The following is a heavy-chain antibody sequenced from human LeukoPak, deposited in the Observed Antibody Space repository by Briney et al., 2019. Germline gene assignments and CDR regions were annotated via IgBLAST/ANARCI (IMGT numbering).Heavy chain of an antibody. J-gene: IGHJ4*02. CDR2: IRYGGSDK. Sequence: PGGSLRLSCAASGFTFSNYGMHWVRQAPGKGLEWVSFIRYGGSDKYYADSVKGRFTISRDNSKNTLYLQMNSLRAEDTAVYHCAKAPSRGYDTSGYYSWGQGTLVTVSS. V-gene: IGHV3-30*02. D-gene: IGHD3-22*01. CDR1: GFTFSNYG. CDR3: AKAPSRGYDTSGYYS.